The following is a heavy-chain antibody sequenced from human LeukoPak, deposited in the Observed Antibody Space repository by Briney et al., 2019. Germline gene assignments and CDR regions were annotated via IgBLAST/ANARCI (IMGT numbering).Heavy chain of an antibody. CDR2: ISGSGGST. V-gene: IGHV3-23*01. CDR3: AKDNGVLTGYFKNWFDP. CDR1: GFTFSSYA. Sequence: GGSLRLSCAASGFTFSSYAMSWVRQAPGKGLEWVSAISGSGGSTYYADSVKGRFTISRDNSKNTLYLQMNSLRAEDTALYYCAKDNGVLTGYFKNWFDPWGQGTLVTVSS. D-gene: IGHD3-9*01. J-gene: IGHJ5*02.